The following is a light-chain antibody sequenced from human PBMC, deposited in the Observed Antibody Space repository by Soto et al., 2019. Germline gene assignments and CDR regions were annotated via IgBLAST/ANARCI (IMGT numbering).Light chain of an antibody. CDR3: SSYTTINALEAV. CDR2: EVS. Sequence: QSALTQPASVSGSPGQSITISCTGTSNDVGGYNYVSWYQQHPGKAPKLMIYEVSSRPSGVSNRFSGSKSGNTASLTISGLQAEDEADYYCSSYTTINALEAVFGGGTKLTVL. V-gene: IGLV2-14*01. CDR1: SNDVGGYNY. J-gene: IGLJ3*02.